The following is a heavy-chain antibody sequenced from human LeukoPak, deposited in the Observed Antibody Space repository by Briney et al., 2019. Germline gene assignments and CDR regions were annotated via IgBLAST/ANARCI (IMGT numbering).Heavy chain of an antibody. J-gene: IGHJ4*02. D-gene: IGHD2-2*01. CDR2: IYYSGST. CDR1: GGSISSYY. CDR3: VKLGIGVVPSAMLGDYYFDY. V-gene: IGHV4-59*08. Sequence: SETLSLTCTVSGGSISSYYWSWIRQPPGKGLEWIGYIYYSGSTKYNPSLKSRVTISVDTSKSQFSLKLTSVTAADTAVYYCVKLGIGVVPSAMLGDYYFDYWGQGTLVTVSS.